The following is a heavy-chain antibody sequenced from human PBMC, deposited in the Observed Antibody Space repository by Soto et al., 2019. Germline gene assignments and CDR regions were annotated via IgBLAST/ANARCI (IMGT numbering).Heavy chain of an antibody. D-gene: IGHD3-10*01. CDR2: ISYSGST. CDR1: GGSLSSYY. Sequence: PSETLSLTCTVSGGSLSSYYWSWLRQPPGKGLEWIGYISYSGSTNYNPSLKSRITISIETSKNKISLKLSYVNAEDTAEYYYARGFGSGIYYAYHWGQVTLVTVSS. V-gene: IGHV4-59*12. CDR3: ARGFGSGIYYAYH. J-gene: IGHJ4*02.